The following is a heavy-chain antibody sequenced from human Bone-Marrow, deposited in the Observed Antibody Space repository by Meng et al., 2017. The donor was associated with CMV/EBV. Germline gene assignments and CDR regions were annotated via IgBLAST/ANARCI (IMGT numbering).Heavy chain of an antibody. CDR3: AAAGDEDAFDI. CDR1: GYTFTGYY. CDR2: INPSSGGT. J-gene: IGHJ3*02. Sequence: ASVKVSCKASGYTFTGYYMHWVRQAPGQGLEWMGWINPSSGGTNNAQKFQGRVTMTRDTSISTAYLELNRLRSEDTAVYYCAAAGDEDAFDIWGQGTMVTVSS. V-gene: IGHV1-2*02. D-gene: IGHD6-25*01.